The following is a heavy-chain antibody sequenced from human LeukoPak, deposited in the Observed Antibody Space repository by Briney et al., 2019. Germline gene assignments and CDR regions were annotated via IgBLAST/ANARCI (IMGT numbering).Heavy chain of an antibody. D-gene: IGHD2-8*01. CDR2: MNPNSGNT. CDR1: GYTFNIYD. V-gene: IGHV1-8*01. CDR3: TRSVRNGHFDY. J-gene: IGHJ4*02. Sequence: ASVKVSCKASGYTFNIYDINWVRQAPGQGLEWMGWMNPNSGNTGYAQKFQGRVTMTRSTSISTAYMELSSLRFEDTAVYFCTRSVRNGHFDYWGQGTLVTVSS.